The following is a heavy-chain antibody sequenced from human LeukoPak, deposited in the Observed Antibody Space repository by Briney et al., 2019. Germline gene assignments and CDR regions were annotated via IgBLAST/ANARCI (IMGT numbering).Heavy chain of an antibody. Sequence: ASVKVSCKASGYTFTSYDINWVRQANGQGHERMGWMNPNSGNTGYAHKFQSRVTMTRTTSISTAYMELSSLTSEDTEVYYCAREWEDFWSGHPHNRYYYYYMDVWGKGTTVTVSS. CDR3: AREWEDFWSGHPHNRYYYYYMDV. CDR1: GYTFTSYD. CDR2: MNPNSGNT. D-gene: IGHD3-3*01. V-gene: IGHV1-8*01. J-gene: IGHJ6*03.